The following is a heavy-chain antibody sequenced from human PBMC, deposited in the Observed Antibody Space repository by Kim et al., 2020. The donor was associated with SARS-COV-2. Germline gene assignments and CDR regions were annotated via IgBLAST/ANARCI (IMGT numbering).Heavy chain of an antibody. CDR3: ARKHSAMGYFDH. CDR2: ISPGDSDT. V-gene: IGHV5-51*01. D-gene: IGHD5-18*01. CDR1: EYSFTSYW. J-gene: IGHJ4*02. Sequence: GESLKISCKGFEYSFTSYWIGWVRQMPGKGLEWMGIISPGDSDTRYNPSFQGQVTFSVDKSIGTAYLQWSSLKASDTAIYYCARKHSAMGYFDHWVQGTLVTVSS.